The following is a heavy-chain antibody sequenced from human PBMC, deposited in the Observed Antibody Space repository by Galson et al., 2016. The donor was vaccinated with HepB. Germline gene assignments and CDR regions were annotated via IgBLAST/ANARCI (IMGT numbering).Heavy chain of an antibody. CDR3: ARHHSFYDSIDYEEPLDH. CDR2: IDPSDSYT. CDR1: GYSFTSYW. Sequence: QSGAEVTKPGESLRISCNGSGYSFTSYWISWVHQMPGKGLEWMGRIDPSDSYTNYSPSFQGHVTISADKSISTAYLQWSSLKASDTAMYYCARHHSFYDSIDYEEPLDHWGQGTLVTVSS. D-gene: IGHD3-22*01. J-gene: IGHJ4*02. V-gene: IGHV5-10-1*01.